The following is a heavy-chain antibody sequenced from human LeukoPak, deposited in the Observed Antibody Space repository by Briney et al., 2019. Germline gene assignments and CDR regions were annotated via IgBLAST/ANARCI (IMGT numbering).Heavy chain of an antibody. J-gene: IGHJ4*02. CDR1: GGSISSSSYY. CDR3: ARDPRFSPFDY. CDR2: IYYSGST. V-gene: IGHV4-39*02. Sequence: SETLSLTCTVSGGSISSSSYYWGWIRQPPGKGLEWIGSIYYSGSTYYNPSLKSRVTISVDTSKNQFSLKLSSVTAADTAVYYCARDPRFSPFDYWGQGTLVTVSS.